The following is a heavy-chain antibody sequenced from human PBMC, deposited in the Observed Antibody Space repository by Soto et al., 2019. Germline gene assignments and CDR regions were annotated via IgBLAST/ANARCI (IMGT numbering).Heavy chain of an antibody. CDR3: ARGRRGYSYGPNYYYYGMDV. V-gene: IGHV4-34*01. CDR1: GGSFSGYY. Sequence: SETLSLTCAVSGGSFSGYYWSWIRQPPGKGLEWIGEINHSGSTNYNPSLKSRVTISVDTSKNQFSLKLSSVTAADTAVYYCARGRRGYSYGPNYYYYGMDVWGQGTTVTVSS. CDR2: INHSGST. D-gene: IGHD5-18*01. J-gene: IGHJ6*02.